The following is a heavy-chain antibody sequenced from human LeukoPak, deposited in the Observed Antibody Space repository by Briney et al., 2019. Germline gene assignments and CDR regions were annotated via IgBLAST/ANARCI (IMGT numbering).Heavy chain of an antibody. J-gene: IGHJ6*02. Sequence: MSSETLSLTCAVYGGSFSGYYWSWLRQPPGKGLEWLGEINHSGSTNYNPSLKSRVTISVDTSKNQFSLKLSSVTAADTAVYYCARGPARLLTGGDYYYYGMDVWGQGTTVTVSS. CDR3: ARGPARLLTGGDYYYYGMDV. CDR2: INHSGST. D-gene: IGHD3-16*01. CDR1: GGSFSGYY. V-gene: IGHV4-34*01.